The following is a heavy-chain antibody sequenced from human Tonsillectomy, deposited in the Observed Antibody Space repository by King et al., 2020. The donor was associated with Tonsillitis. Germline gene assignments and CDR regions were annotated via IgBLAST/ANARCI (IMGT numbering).Heavy chain of an antibody. J-gene: IGHJ2*01. CDR1: GFTSSDHY. CDR2: FRKKANRDTT. Sequence: VQLVESGGGLVQPGGSLRLSCAASGFTSSDHYMDWVRQAPGKGLEGIGCFRKKANRDTTEYAASLKGRFTISRDDSEKSLYLQMNSLKIEDTAVYYCTRSSVAAPTYWYLDLWGRGTLVTVSS. CDR3: TRSSVAAPTYWYLDL. V-gene: IGHV3-72*01. D-gene: IGHD6-6*01.